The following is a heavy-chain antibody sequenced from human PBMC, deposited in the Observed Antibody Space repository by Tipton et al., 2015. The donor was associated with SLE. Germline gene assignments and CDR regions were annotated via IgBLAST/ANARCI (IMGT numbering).Heavy chain of an antibody. J-gene: IGHJ3*02. D-gene: IGHD3-10*01. Sequence: TLSLTCTVSGGSLSTGGYYWSWIRQHPGKGLEWIGYIHYSGSNHHNPSPKSRVTISVDKSKNQFSLKLSSVTAADTAVYYCARDTAHYGSGDGAFDIWGQGTMVTVSS. V-gene: IGHV4-31*03. CDR2: IHYSGSN. CDR3: ARDTAHYGSGDGAFDI. CDR1: GGSLSTGGYY.